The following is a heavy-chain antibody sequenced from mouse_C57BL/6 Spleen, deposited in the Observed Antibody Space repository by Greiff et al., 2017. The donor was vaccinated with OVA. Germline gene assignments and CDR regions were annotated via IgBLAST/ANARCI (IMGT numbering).Heavy chain of an antibody. V-gene: IGHV1-64*01. D-gene: IGHD1-1*01. CDR2: IHPNSGST. CDR1: GYTFTSYW. CDR3: ARDEAYGGLAY. J-gene: IGHJ3*01. Sequence: QVQLQQPGAELVKPGASVKLSCTASGYTFTSYWMHWVKQRPGQGLEWIGMIHPNSGSTNYNEKFKSKATLTVDTSSSTAYMQLSSLTSEDSAVYYSARDEAYGGLAYWGQGTLVTVSA.